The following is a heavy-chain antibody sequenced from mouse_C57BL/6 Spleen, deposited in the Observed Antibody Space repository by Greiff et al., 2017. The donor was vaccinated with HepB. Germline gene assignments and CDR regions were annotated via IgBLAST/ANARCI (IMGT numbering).Heavy chain of an antibody. CDR1: GFTFSSYA. J-gene: IGHJ4*01. Sequence: EVQRVESGEGLVKPGGSLKLSCAASGFTFSSYAMSWVRQTPEKRLEWVAYISSGGDYIYYADTVKGRFTISRDNARNTLYLQMSSLKSEDTAMYYCTSGGGTVFYAMDYWGQGTSVTVSS. D-gene: IGHD4-1*01. V-gene: IGHV5-9-1*02. CDR2: ISSGGDYI. CDR3: TSGGGTVFYAMDY.